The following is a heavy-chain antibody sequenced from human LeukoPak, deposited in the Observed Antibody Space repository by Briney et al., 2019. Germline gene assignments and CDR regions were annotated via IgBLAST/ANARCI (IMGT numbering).Heavy chain of an antibody. D-gene: IGHD2-2*01. CDR2: ISYDGSNK. Sequence: PGGSLRLSCAASGFTFSNYAMHWVRQAPGKGLEWVAVISYDGSNKYYADSVKGRFTISRDNSKNSLYLQMNSLRAEDTAVYYCAREEGYCSSTSCYHWFDPWGQGTLVTVSS. V-gene: IGHV3-30-3*01. J-gene: IGHJ5*02. CDR1: GFTFSNYA. CDR3: AREEGYCSSTSCYHWFDP.